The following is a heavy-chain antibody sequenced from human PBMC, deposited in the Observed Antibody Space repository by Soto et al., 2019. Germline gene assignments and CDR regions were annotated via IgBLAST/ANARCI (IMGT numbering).Heavy chain of an antibody. J-gene: IGHJ3*02. CDR2: ISYDGSNK. Sequence: GGSPRLSCAVHGFTFSSYCMHCVRQAPGKGLEWVAVISYDGSNKYYADSVKGRFTISRDNSKNTLYLQMNSLRAEDTAVYYCAKDILTGYAAPLDAFDIWGQGTMVTVSS. D-gene: IGHD3-9*01. V-gene: IGHV3-30*18. CDR3: AKDILTGYAAPLDAFDI. CDR1: GFTFSSYC.